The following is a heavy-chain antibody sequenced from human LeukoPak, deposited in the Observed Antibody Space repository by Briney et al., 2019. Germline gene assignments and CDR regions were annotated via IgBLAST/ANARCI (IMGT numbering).Heavy chain of an antibody. CDR2: IYYSGST. J-gene: IGHJ4*02. CDR1: GGSISSYY. V-gene: IGHV4-59*01. D-gene: IGHD6-13*01. CDR3: ARNLIPEQLVLNF. Sequence: SETLSLTCTVSGGSISSYYWSWIRQPPGKGLEWIGYIYYSGSTNYNPSLKSRVTMSVDTSKNQFSLNLKSVTPEDTAVYYCARNLIPEQLVLNFWGQGALVTVSS.